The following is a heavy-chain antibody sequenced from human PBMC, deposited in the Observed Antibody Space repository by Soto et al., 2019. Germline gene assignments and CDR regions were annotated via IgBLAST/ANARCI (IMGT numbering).Heavy chain of an antibody. CDR3: ARQKSGSDWFDP. CDR2: IFYSGTT. J-gene: IGHJ5*02. D-gene: IGHD2-15*01. V-gene: IGHV4-39*01. CDR1: GGSISGRGYC. Sequence: SETLSLTCTVSGGSISGRGYCWAWVRQPPGKGLEWIGCIFYSGTTYYNPSLKSRVTMSVDTSNNKFSLRLSSVTAADTAIYLCARQKSGSDWFDPWGQGTLVTVSS.